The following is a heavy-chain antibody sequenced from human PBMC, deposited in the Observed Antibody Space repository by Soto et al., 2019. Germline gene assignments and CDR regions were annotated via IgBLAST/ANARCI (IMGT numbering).Heavy chain of an antibody. Sequence: ASVKVSCKGCGYTFTSYDINWVRQATGQGLEGMGWMNPNSGNTGYAQKFQGRVTMTRNTSISTAYMELSSLRSEDTAVYYCVRNPADGHSYGYFDLWGRGTLVTVSS. CDR2: MNPNSGNT. D-gene: IGHD3-10*01. CDR1: GYTFTSYD. J-gene: IGHJ2*01. CDR3: VRNPADGHSYGYFDL. V-gene: IGHV1-8*01.